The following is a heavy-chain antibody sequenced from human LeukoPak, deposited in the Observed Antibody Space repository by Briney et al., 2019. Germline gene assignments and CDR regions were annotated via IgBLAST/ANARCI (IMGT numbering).Heavy chain of an antibody. Sequence: GGSLRLSCAASGFTFSSYWMCWVRQAPGKGLEWVANIKQDGSEKYYVDSVKGRFTISRDNAKNSLYLQMNSLRAEDTAVYYCARPRNLGGNSFDYWGQGTLVTVSS. CDR3: ARPRNLGGNSFDY. D-gene: IGHD4-23*01. CDR1: GFTFSSYW. CDR2: IKQDGSEK. V-gene: IGHV3-7*01. J-gene: IGHJ4*02.